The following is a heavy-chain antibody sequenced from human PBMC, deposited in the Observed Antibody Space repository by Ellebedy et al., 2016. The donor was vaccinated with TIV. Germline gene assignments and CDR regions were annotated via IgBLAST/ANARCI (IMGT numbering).Heavy chain of an antibody. J-gene: IGHJ4*02. V-gene: IGHV3-7*03. CDR3: ARGGGNSSWYWRF. CDR1: GFAFETDR. CDR2: ITVEGDEQ. D-gene: IGHD6-13*01. Sequence: GESLKISCAASGFAFETDRMTWLRQAPGKGLEWMANITVEGDEQVYADSVRGRLTISRDNSKNSLYLQLSSLRADDSAQYYCARGGGNSSWYWRFWGQGAPVTV.